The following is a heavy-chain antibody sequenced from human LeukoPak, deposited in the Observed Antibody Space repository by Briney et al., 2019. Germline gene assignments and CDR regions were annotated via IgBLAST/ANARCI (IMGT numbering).Heavy chain of an antibody. V-gene: IGHV4-59*01. D-gene: IGHD2-15*01. CDR3: ARSIFRYFDL. J-gene: IGHJ4*02. CDR2: IYYSGST. CDR1: GGSISSYY. Sequence: SETLSLTCTVSGGSISSYYWSWIRQPPGKGLEWIGYIYYSGSTNYNPSLKGRVTISVDTSKNQFSLKLSSVTAADTAVYYCARSIFRYFDLWGQGTLVTVSS.